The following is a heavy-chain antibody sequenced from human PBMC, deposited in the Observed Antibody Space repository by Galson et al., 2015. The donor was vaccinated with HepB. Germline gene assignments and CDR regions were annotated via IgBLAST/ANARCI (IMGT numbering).Heavy chain of an antibody. CDR1: GDSVSSNSAA. Sequence: CAISGDSVSSNSAAWNWIRQSPSRGLEWLGRTYYRSKWYSDYALSVKGRITIHPDTSKNQFSLQLSSVTPEDTALYYCARDEQWLVYFEYWGQGILVTVSS. CDR2: TYYRSKWYS. V-gene: IGHV6-1*01. J-gene: IGHJ4*02. CDR3: ARDEQWLVYFEY. D-gene: IGHD6-19*01.